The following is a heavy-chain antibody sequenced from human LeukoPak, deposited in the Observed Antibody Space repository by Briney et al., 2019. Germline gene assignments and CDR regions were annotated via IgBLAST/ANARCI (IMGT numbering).Heavy chain of an antibody. D-gene: IGHD7-27*01. Sequence: PGGSLRLSCAVSGFTVTSNYMSWVRQAPGKGLEWVSVIYSGATTYYADSVKGRFTISRDTSKNTLYLQMISLRAEDTAVYYCARVALSGGDFDYWAQGTLVTVSS. CDR3: ARVALSGGDFDY. CDR2: IYSGATT. CDR1: GFTVTSNY. J-gene: IGHJ4*02. V-gene: IGHV3-66*01.